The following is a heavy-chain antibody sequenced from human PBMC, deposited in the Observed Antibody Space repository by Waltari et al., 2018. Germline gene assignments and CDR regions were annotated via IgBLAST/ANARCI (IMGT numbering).Heavy chain of an antibody. J-gene: IGHJ5*02. CDR1: GFTFDDSA. CDR2: ISWDSGRI. V-gene: IGHV3-9*01. CDR3: AKDRAYSSSSLWFDP. D-gene: IGHD6-6*01. Sequence: EVQLVESGGDLVQPGRSLRLSCAASGFTFDDSAMHWVRQAPGRGLGWVSGISWDSGRIVYAYSVKGRFAISRDSAKNSLYLQMNSLRAEDTALYYCAKDRAYSSSSLWFDPWGQGTLVTVSS.